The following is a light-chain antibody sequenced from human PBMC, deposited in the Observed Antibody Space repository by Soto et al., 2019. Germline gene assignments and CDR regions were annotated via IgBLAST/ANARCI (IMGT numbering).Light chain of an antibody. J-gene: IGLJ1*01. CDR2: NND. CDR1: NSNIGNNY. V-gene: IGLV1-51*01. Sequence: QSVLTQPPSVSAAPGQKVTISCSGSNSNIGNNYVSWYQQVPGTAPKLLIYNNDKRPSGIPDRFSGSKSGTSATLGITGFQTGDEADYYCGSWDSSLSAYVFGTGTKLTVL. CDR3: GSWDSSLSAYV.